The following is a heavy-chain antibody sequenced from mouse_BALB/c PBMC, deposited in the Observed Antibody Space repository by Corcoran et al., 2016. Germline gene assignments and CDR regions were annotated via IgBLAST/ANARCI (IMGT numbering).Heavy chain of an antibody. CDR1: GYTFTNYG. CDR2: INTYTGEP. CDR3: AREGTRGYDGFAY. Sequence: QIQLVQSGPELKKPGETVKISCKASGYTFTNYGMNWVKQAPGKGLKWMGWINTYTGEPTYADDFKGRFAFSLETSASTAYLQINNLKNEDTATYFCAREGTRGYDGFAYWGQGTLVTVSA. D-gene: IGHD2-2*01. V-gene: IGHV9-3-1*01. J-gene: IGHJ3*01.